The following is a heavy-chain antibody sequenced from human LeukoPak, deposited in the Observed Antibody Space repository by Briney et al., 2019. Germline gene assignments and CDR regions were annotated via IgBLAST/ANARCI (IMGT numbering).Heavy chain of an antibody. Sequence: SETLSLTCSVSGGSMSPFYWSWIRQPPGKGLEWIGYIYYSGSTNYNPSLKSRVTISVDTSKNQFSLKLSSVTAADTAVYYCARGPSTRRRYSSSWYAGGWFDPWGQGTLVTVSS. V-gene: IGHV4-59*12. CDR1: GGSMSPFY. CDR3: ARGPSTRRRYSSSWYAGGWFDP. D-gene: IGHD6-13*01. J-gene: IGHJ5*02. CDR2: IYYSGST.